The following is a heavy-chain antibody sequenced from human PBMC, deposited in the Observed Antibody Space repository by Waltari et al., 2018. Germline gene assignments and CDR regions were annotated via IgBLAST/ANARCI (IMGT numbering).Heavy chain of an antibody. Sequence: EVQLVESGGGLVKPGGSLRLSCAASGFTFSSYSMNWVRQAPGKGLEWVSSISSSSSYIYYADSGKGRFTISRDNAKNSLYLQMNSLRAEDTAVYYCARDIAAAGGNFDYWGQGTLVTVSS. J-gene: IGHJ4*02. CDR1: GFTFSSYS. D-gene: IGHD6-13*01. V-gene: IGHV3-21*01. CDR3: ARDIAAAGGNFDY. CDR2: ISSSSSYI.